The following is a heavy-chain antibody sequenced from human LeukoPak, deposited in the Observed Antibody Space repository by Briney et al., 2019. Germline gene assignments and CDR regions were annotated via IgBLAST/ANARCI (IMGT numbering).Heavy chain of an antibody. Sequence: GGSLRLSCAASGFTFSNYAMSWVRQAPGKGLEWVSAISGSGGSTYYADSVKGRFTISRDNSKNTLYLQMNSLRAEDTAVYYCAKDSDYDFWSGYCFDYWGQGTLVTVSS. J-gene: IGHJ4*02. CDR2: ISGSGGST. CDR1: GFTFSNYA. CDR3: AKDSDYDFWSGYCFDY. V-gene: IGHV3-23*01. D-gene: IGHD3-3*01.